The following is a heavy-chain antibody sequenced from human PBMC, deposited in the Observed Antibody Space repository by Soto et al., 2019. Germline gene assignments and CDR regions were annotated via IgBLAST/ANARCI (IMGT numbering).Heavy chain of an antibody. V-gene: IGHV1-69*01. CDR1: GGTFSSYA. Sequence: QVQLVQSGAEVKKPGSSVKVSCKASGGTFSSYAISWVRQAPRQGLEWMGGIIPIFGTANYAQKFQGRVTITADESTSTAYMELSSLRSEDTAVYYCARGSSGYYPIREYYFDYWGQGTLVTVSS. CDR2: IIPIFGTA. J-gene: IGHJ4*02. CDR3: ARGSSGYYPIREYYFDY. D-gene: IGHD3-22*01.